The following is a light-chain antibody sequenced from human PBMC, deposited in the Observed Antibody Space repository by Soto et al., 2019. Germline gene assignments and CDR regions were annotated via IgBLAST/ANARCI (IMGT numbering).Light chain of an antibody. Sequence: SVLTQPRSVSGSPGQSVTISCTGSYSDVGTFYFASWYQQYPGKGPKLIIYDVTERPSGVPDRFSGSKSGNTASLTISGLQAEDEADYYCCSYAGSYTYIFGSGTKVTVL. CDR3: CSYAGSYTYI. V-gene: IGLV2-11*01. J-gene: IGLJ1*01. CDR1: YSDVGTFYF. CDR2: DVT.